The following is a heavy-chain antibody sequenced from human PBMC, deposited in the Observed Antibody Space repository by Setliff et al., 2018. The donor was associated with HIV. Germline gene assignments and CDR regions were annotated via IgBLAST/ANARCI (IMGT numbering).Heavy chain of an antibody. Sequence: SETLSLTCTVSGGSISSSSYYWTWIRQPAGKGLEWIGRIYTTGSTNYNPSLKSRVTISVDTSKNQFSLKLSSVTAADTAVYYCARQDQYDDSGYFVGFYGMDVWGQGTTVTVSS. CDR3: ARQDQYDDSGYFVGFYGMDV. J-gene: IGHJ6*02. CDR1: GGSISSSSYY. V-gene: IGHV4-61*02. D-gene: IGHD3-22*01. CDR2: IYTTGST.